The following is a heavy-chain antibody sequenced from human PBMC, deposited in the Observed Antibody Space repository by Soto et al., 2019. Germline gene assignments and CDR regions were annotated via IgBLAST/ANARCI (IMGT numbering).Heavy chain of an antibody. V-gene: IGHV3-30-3*01. CDR1: GFTFSSYA. CDR2: ISYDGSNK. CDR3: ARDQGVYSSDY. D-gene: IGHD3-16*01. Sequence: PGGSLRLSCAASGFTFSSYAMHWVRQAPGKGLEWVAVISYDGSNKYYADSVKGRFTISRDNSKNTLYLQMNSLRAEDTAVYYCARDQGVYSSDYWGQGTLVTLSS. J-gene: IGHJ4*02.